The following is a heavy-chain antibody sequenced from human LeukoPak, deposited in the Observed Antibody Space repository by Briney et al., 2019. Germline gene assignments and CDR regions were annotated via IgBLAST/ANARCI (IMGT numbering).Heavy chain of an antibody. J-gene: IGHJ6*02. D-gene: IGHD3-10*01. Sequence: PGGSLRLSCAASGLTFSSYWMSWVRQAPGKGLEWVANIKQDGSEKYYVDSVKGRFTISRDNAKNSLYLQMNSLRAEDTAVYYCARDGNTIVRAYDYYHYGMDVWGQGTTVTVSS. V-gene: IGHV3-7*01. CDR3: ARDGNTIVRAYDYYHYGMDV. CDR1: GLTFSSYW. CDR2: IKQDGSEK.